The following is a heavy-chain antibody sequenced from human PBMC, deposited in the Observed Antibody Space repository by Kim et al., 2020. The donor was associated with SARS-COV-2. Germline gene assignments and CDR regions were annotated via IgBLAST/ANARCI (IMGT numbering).Heavy chain of an antibody. V-gene: IGHV4-34*01. CDR3: ARATTVTSIDY. D-gene: IGHD4-17*01. Sequence: THYHPSLKRRVSTSVDPSRTQFSLKLSSVPAADTAVYYCARATTVTSIDYWGQGTLVTVSS. CDR2: T. J-gene: IGHJ4*02.